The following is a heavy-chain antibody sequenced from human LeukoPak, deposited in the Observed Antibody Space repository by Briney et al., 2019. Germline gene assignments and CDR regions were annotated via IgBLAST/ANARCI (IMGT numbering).Heavy chain of an antibody. V-gene: IGHV3-23*01. CDR1: GCTFSGID. Sequence: PGGSLRLSCAASGCTFSGIDMSWVRQAPGKGLEWVSTIRSNGDTAYNADSVRRRFAISSDNSNNALFLQMTSLRVEDTAIYYCAKGQELDDGVFDSWGQGTLVTVSS. CDR3: AKGQELDDGVFDS. J-gene: IGHJ4*02. D-gene: IGHD1-1*01. CDR2: IRSNGDTA.